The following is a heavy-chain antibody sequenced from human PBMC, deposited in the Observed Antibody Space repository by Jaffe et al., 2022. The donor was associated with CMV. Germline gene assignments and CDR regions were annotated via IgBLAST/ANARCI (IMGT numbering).Heavy chain of an antibody. J-gene: IGHJ4*02. CDR1: GYSFTSYW. Sequence: EVQLVQSGAEVKKPGESLRISCKGSGYSFTSYWISWVRQMPGKGLEWMGRIDPSDSYTNYSPSFQGHVTISADKSISTAYLQWSSLKASDTAMYYCARHPPYVEGGSYRGLDYWGQGTLVTVSS. CDR2: IDPSDSYT. CDR3: ARHPPYVEGGSYRGLDY. D-gene: IGHD1-26*01. V-gene: IGHV5-10-1*03.